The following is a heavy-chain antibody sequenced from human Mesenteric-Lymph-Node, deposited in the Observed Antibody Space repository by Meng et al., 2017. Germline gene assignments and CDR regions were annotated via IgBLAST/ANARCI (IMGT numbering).Heavy chain of an antibody. D-gene: IGHD3-22*01. V-gene: IGHV3-23*01. J-gene: IGHJ4*02. CDR3: AKSTGSGYYIIDY. CDR1: GFTFSSYA. CDR2: ISGSGGST. Sequence: GESLKISCAASGFTFSSYAMSWVRQAPGKGLEWVSAISGSGGSTYYADSVKGRFTISRDNSKNTLYLQMNSLRAEDTVVYYCAKSTGSGYYIIDYWGQGTLVTVSS.